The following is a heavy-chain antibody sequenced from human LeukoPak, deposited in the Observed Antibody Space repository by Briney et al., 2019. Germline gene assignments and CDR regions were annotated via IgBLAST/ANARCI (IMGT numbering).Heavy chain of an antibody. CDR1: GFTFSSYA. V-gene: IGHV3-23*01. CDR3: AKDISQGYTYGFIEQDF. D-gene: IGHD5-18*01. J-gene: IGHJ4*02. CDR2: ISGSGGST. Sequence: QSGGSLRLSCAASGFTFSSYAMSWVRQAPGKALEWVSAISGSGGSTYYADSLKGRFTISRDNSKNTLYLQMNSLRAEDTAVYYCAKDISQGYTYGFIEQDFWGQGTPVTVSS.